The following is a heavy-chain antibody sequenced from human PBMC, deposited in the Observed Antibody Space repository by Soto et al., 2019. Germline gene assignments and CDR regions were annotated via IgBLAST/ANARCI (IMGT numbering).Heavy chain of an antibody. CDR3: ARASVDFWSGYPYYMDV. Sequence: SETLSLTCAVYGGSFSGYYWSWIRQPPGKGLEWIGEINHSGSTNYNPSLKSRVTISVDTSKNQFSLKLSSVTAADTAVYYCARASVDFWSGYPYYMDVWGKGTTVTVSS. V-gene: IGHV4-34*01. J-gene: IGHJ6*03. CDR1: GGSFSGYY. CDR2: INHSGST. D-gene: IGHD3-3*01.